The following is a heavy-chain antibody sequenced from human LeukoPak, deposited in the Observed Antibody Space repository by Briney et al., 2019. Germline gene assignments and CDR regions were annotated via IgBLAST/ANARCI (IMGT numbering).Heavy chain of an antibody. CDR3: ARRFDS. CDR2: ITSSSTI. CDR1: GFTFSNYN. V-gene: IGHV3-48*01. J-gene: IGHJ4*02. Sequence: PGGSLRLSCAASGFTFSNYNMNWVRQAPGKGLEWVSHITSSSTIYYADSVKGRFTISRDNAKNSLYLQMNSLRGEDTAVYYCARRFDSWGQGTLVTVSS.